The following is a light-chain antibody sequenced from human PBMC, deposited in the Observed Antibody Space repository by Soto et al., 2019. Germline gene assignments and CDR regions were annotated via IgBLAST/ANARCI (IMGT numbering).Light chain of an antibody. CDR1: QSVSSSY. V-gene: IGKV3-20*01. Sequence: EIVLTQSPGTLSLSPGERPTLSCRASQSVSSSYLAWYQQKPGQAPRXXIYGASSRATGIPDRFSGSGSGTDFTLTISRLEPEDCAVYFCQQFASYPLTFGGGTKVDIK. CDR2: GAS. CDR3: QQFASYPLT. J-gene: IGKJ4*01.